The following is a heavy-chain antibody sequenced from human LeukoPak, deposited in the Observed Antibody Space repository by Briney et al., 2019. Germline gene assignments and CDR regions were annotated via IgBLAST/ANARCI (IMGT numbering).Heavy chain of an antibody. J-gene: IGHJ6*03. V-gene: IGHV3-7*01. CDR2: IKQDGNEK. CDR1: GFTFGAYR. D-gene: IGHD2-15*01. CDR3: ARDRAVLVAATYSYYYYMDV. Sequence: GGSLRLSCAASGFTFGAYRMTWVRQAPGKGLEWVANIKQDGNEKYYVDFVKGRFAISRDNAKNSLYLDMNSLRAEDTAVYYCARDRAVLVAATYSYYYYMDVWGKGTTVTVSS.